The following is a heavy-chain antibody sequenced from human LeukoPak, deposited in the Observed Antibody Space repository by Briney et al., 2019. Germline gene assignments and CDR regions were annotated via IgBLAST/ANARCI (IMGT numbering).Heavy chain of an antibody. CDR1: GGSISYYY. V-gene: IGHV4-59*01. Sequence: SETLSLTCTVSGGSISYYYWSWIRQSPGKGMEWIGYIYYSGTTNYNPSLKSRVTISVDTSKNQFSLQLRSVTAADTAVYYCAREDPQTTVPEGMDVWGQGTTVTVSS. J-gene: IGHJ6*02. D-gene: IGHD4-17*01. CDR3: AREDPQTTVPEGMDV. CDR2: IYYSGTT.